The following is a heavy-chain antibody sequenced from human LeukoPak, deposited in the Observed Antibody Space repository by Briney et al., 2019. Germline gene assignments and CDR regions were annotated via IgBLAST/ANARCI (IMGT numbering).Heavy chain of an antibody. D-gene: IGHD6-19*01. J-gene: IGHJ4*02. CDR3: ARDRSDWHIWLAGGLFNY. V-gene: IGHV1-69*04. Sequence: SVKVSCKASGGTFSSYAISWVRQAPGQGLEWMGRIIPILGIANYAQKFQGRVTITADKSTSTAYMELSSLRSEDTAVYYCARDRSDWHIWLAGGLFNYWGQGTLVTVSS. CDR2: IIPILGIA. CDR1: GGTFSSYA.